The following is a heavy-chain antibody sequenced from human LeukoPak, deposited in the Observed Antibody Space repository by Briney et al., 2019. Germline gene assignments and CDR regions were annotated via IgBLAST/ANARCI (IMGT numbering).Heavy chain of an antibody. CDR2: IGTVGDT. CDR1: GFTFSRYD. CDR3: ARQRETAVAGTGFDY. Sequence: GGSLRLSCAASGFTFSRYDMHCVRQVIGKGLEWVSAIGTVGDTYYPGSVKGRFTISREDAKNSLYLQMNGLRAGDTAVYYCARQRETAVAGTGFDYWGQGTLVTVSS. J-gene: IGHJ4*02. V-gene: IGHV3-13*01. D-gene: IGHD6-19*01.